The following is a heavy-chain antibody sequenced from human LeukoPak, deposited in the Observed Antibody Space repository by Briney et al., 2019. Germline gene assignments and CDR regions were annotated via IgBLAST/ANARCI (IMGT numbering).Heavy chain of an antibody. Sequence: PGESLKISCRGSGYSFTAYWIAWVRPMPGKGLEWMATIYPGDSATTYSPSFQGQVTISADKSITTAYLQWSSLKASDTAMYYCARPAAGLGGFDYWGQGTLVTVSS. CDR3: ARPAAGLGGFDY. D-gene: IGHD3-16*01. CDR1: GYSFTAYW. V-gene: IGHV5-51*01. CDR2: IYPGDSAT. J-gene: IGHJ4*02.